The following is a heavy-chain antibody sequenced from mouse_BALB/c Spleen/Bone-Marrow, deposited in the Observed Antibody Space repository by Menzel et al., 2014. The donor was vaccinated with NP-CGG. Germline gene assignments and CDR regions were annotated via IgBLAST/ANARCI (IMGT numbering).Heavy chain of an antibody. D-gene: IGHD4-1*01. CDR1: GFTFSSFG. CDR3: TRGGNWEDFDH. CDR2: ISSGSSTI. Sequence: EVQVVESGGGLVQPGGSRKLSCAASGFTFSSFGMHWVRQAPEKGLEWVAYISSGSSTIFYADTVKGRFTISRDNPKNTLFLQMTSLRSEDTAIYYCTRGGNWEDFDHWGQGTTLTVSS. V-gene: IGHV5-17*02. J-gene: IGHJ2*01.